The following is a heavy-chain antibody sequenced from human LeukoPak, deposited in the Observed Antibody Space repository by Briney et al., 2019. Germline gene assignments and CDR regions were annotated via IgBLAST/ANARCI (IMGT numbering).Heavy chain of an antibody. Sequence: SETLSLTCSVSGGSISSSSYYWNWIRQPPGKGLEWVGSIYYSGTTYYNSSLKSRVTISEDTSRNRFSLMLTSVTAADTAVYYCARQVSDYFYYYIDVWGEGTTVIVSS. CDR2: IYYSGTT. CDR1: GGSISSSSYY. CDR3: ARQVSDYFYYYIDV. J-gene: IGHJ6*03. V-gene: IGHV4-39*01.